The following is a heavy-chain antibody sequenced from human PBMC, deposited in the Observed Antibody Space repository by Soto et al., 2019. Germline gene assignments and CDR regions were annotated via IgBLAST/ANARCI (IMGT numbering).Heavy chain of an antibody. Sequence: QVQLVQSGAEVKKPGASVNVSCKAAGYTFTSYAIHWVRQAPGHRLEWMGWSNAGNGNTKYSQKFQGRVTITRGRSASKAYMELSSLRSEDAAVYFCASEGPDYGDLNYWVRGGLVTVSS. CDR2: SNAGNGNT. J-gene: IGHJ4*02. V-gene: IGHV1-3*01. D-gene: IGHD4-17*01. CDR3: ASEGPDYGDLNY. CDR1: GYTFTSYA.